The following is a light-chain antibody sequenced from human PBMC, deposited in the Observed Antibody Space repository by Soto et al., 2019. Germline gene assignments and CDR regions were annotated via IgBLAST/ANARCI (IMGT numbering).Light chain of an antibody. Sequence: EIVLTQSPATLSLSPGERATLSCRASQSVSSYLAWYQQKPGQAPRLLIYDASSRATGIPARFSGSGSGTDFTLTISSLEPEDFAVYYCQQRSNWPVTFGPGTKVEI. CDR2: DAS. V-gene: IGKV3-11*01. J-gene: IGKJ1*01. CDR3: QQRSNWPVT. CDR1: QSVSSY.